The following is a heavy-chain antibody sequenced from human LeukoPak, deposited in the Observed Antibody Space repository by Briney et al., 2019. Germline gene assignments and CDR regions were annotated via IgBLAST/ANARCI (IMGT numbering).Heavy chain of an antibody. CDR1: GFTFTDHY. D-gene: IGHD2/OR15-2a*01. J-gene: IGHJ4*02. CDR2: IGPHSTFT. CDR3: VREGEGPLSKDFDY. V-gene: IGHV1-2*02. Sequence: ASVKVSCKSSGFTFTDHYIHWVRQGPGQGLEWMGYIGPHSTFTSFPQEFQGRVTMTRDASMSTAYMEPTRLTSDDTAVYYCVREGEGPLSKDFDYWGQGTLVTVSS.